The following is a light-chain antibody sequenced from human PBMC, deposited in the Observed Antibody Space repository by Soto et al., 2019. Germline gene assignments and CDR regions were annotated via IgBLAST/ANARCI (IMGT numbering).Light chain of an antibody. J-gene: IGLJ2*01. Sequence: QSALTQPASVYASPGQSITISCSGTSSDVGGYNFVSWYQQHPGKAPKLMIYEVNYRPSGVSNRFSGSKSGNTASLTISGLHAEDEADYYCSSYTSNSTRVLFGGGTKVTVL. CDR3: SSYTSNSTRVL. CDR2: EVN. CDR1: SSDVGGYNF. V-gene: IGLV2-14*01.